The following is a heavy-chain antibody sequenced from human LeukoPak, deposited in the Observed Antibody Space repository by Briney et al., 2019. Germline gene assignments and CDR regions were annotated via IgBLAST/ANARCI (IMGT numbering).Heavy chain of an antibody. D-gene: IGHD1-26*01. Sequence: GRSLRLSCAASGFTFSSYGMHWVRQAPGKGLEWVAVISYDGSNKYYADSVKGRFTISRDNSKNTLYLQMNSLRAEDTAVYYCANEAYSGSYFDYWGQGTLVTVSP. CDR2: ISYDGSNK. CDR1: GFTFSSYG. CDR3: ANEAYSGSYFDY. V-gene: IGHV3-30*18. J-gene: IGHJ4*02.